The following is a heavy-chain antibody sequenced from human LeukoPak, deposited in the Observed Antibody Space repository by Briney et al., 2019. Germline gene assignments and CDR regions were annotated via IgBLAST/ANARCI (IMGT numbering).Heavy chain of an antibody. CDR1: GYTFTSYG. Sequence: ASVKVSCKASGYTFTSYGISWVRQAPGQGLEWMGWISAYNGNTNYAQKLQGRVTMTTDTSTSTAYMELRSLRSDDTAVYYCAKEGRYCNGCCCYLDLRGQGNLVTVSS. D-gene: IGHD2-15*01. CDR3: AKEGRYCNGCCCYLDL. V-gene: IGHV1-18*01. CDR2: ISAYNGNT. J-gene: IGHJ4*03.